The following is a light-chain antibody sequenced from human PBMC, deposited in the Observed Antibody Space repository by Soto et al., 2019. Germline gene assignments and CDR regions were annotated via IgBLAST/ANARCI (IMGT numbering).Light chain of an antibody. Sequence: EIVLTQSPGTLSLSPGERATLSCRASQSVSSTYLAWYQQKPGQAPRLLIYGVSSRATGVPVSFSGSGSGTDFTLTISRLEPEDFAVYYCQQYVSAPITFGQGTRLEIK. CDR1: QSVSSTY. CDR3: QQYVSAPIT. J-gene: IGKJ5*01. CDR2: GVS. V-gene: IGKV3-20*01.